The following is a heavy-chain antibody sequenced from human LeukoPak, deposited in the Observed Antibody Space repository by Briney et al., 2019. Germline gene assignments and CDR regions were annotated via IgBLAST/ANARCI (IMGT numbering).Heavy chain of an antibody. CDR3: SSAGAPVGPRWYLDL. V-gene: IGHV3-7*01. D-gene: IGHD1-14*01. CDR2: SAPDGSEP. J-gene: IGHJ2*01. Sequence: PGGSLRLSCTAPGFTFRRWINCVLQAPGKGLEWVANSAPDGSEPNYAASVKGRFTISGDNAKRSVYLQMRSLRVEDTAVYYCSSAGAPVGPRWYLDLWGRGTLVTVSS. CDR1: GFTFRRW.